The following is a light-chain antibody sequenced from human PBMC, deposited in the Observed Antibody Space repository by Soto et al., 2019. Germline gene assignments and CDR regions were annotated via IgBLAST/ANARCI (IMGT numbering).Light chain of an antibody. V-gene: IGLV6-57*01. CDR2: EDN. CDR3: QSCDSFNQNVV. J-gene: IGLJ2*01. CDR1: SGSIASNY. Sequence: NFMLTQPHSVSESPGKTVTISCTRSSGSIASNYVQWYQQRPGSSPTTVIYEDNQRPSGVPDRFSGSIDGSSNSASLTISGLKTEDEADYYCQSCDSFNQNVVFGGGTKLTVL.